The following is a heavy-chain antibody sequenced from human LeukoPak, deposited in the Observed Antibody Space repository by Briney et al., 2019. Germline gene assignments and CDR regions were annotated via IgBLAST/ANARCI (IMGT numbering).Heavy chain of an antibody. CDR1: GDSINSLDL. J-gene: IGHJ4*02. D-gene: IGHD6-13*01. Sequence: PSETLSLTCTVSGDSINSLDLWSWIRQPPGKGLEWIGYIYYSGSTNYNPSLKSRVTISVDTSKNQFSLKLSSVTAADTAVYYCARWPAAAGNDYWGQGTLVTVSS. CDR2: IYYSGST. CDR3: ARWPAAAGNDY. V-gene: IGHV4-59*11.